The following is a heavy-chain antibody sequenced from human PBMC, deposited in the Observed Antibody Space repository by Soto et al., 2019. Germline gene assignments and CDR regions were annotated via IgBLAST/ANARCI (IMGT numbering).Heavy chain of an antibody. J-gene: IGHJ4*02. CDR1: GGSISPYY. D-gene: IGHD6-19*01. CDR3: ARGKGSGWALFDY. CDR2: IFYSGST. V-gene: IGHV4-59*01. Sequence: QEELQESGPGLVKPSETLSLTCTASGGSISPYYWSWIRQPPGKGLEWLGYIFYSGSTSYNPSIRSRVTMSVDTSKNQLSLKLNSVTAADTAMYYCARGKGSGWALFDYWGQGSLVTVSS.